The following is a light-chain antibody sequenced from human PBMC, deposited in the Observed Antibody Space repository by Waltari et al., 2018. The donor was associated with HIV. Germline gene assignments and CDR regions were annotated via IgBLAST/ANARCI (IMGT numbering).Light chain of an antibody. CDR3: QVWDSSSDHVL. CDR2: YDS. Sequence: SVLTQPPSVSVAPGKTARITCGGNKIERQSVHWYQQKPGQAPALVIYYDSDRPSGIPERFSGANSGDTATLTISRVGDGDEADYYCQVWDSSSDHVLFGGGTKLTVL. V-gene: IGLV3-21*04. CDR1: KIERQS. J-gene: IGLJ3*02.